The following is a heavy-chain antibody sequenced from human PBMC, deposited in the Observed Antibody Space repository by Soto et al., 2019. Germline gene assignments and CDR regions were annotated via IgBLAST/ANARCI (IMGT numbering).Heavy chain of an antibody. CDR3: ARGSTTEKVDS. CDR1: GGSISSYF. Sequence: PSETLSLTCTVSGGSISSYFWSWIHQSPGKGLEWIGHIHNSGSPYNNPSLKSRVTISADTSKNQFSLKLTSVTAADTAVYYCARGSTTEKVDSWGQGTLVTVSS. D-gene: IGHD4-17*01. CDR2: IHNSGSP. V-gene: IGHV4-30-4*01. J-gene: IGHJ4*02.